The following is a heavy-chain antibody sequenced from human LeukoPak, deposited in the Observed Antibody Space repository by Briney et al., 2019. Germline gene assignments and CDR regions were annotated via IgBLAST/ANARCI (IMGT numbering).Heavy chain of an antibody. CDR3: TTSAYSSSWYRGEKFDY. Sequence: GGSLRLSCAASGFTFSNAWMSWVRQAPGKGLEWVGRIKSKTDGGTTDYAAPVKGRFTISRDDSKNTLYLQMNSLKTEDTAVYYCTTSAYSSSWYRGEKFDYWGQGTLVTVSS. J-gene: IGHJ4*02. CDR2: IKSKTDGGTT. D-gene: IGHD6-13*01. V-gene: IGHV3-15*01. CDR1: GFTFSNAW.